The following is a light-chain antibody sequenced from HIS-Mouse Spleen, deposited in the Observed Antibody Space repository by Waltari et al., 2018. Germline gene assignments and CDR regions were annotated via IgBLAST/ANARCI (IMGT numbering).Light chain of an antibody. V-gene: IGLV2-23*01. CDR2: EGS. CDR1: SSDVGRYTL. CDR3: CSYAGSSTVV. J-gene: IGLJ2*01. Sequence: QSALTQPASVSGSPGQSTTISCPGPSSDVGRYTLVSWYQHHPGKAPKLMIYEGSKRPSGVSNRFSGSKSGNTASLTISGLQAEDEADYYCCSYAGSSTVVFGGGTKLTVL.